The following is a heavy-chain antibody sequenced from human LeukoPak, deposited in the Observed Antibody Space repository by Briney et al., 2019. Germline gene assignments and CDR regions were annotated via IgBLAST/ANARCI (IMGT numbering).Heavy chain of an antibody. Sequence: ASVKVSCKPSGYIFTPHHIHWMRQAPGQGLELLGWVSAANNPEYSQRFQGRVVITRDASATTSYLELNSLRSEDTAVCYCAMSVEMAPIPSFDYWGQGTLVTVSS. CDR2: VSAANNP. D-gene: IGHD5-24*01. CDR3: AMSVEMAPIPSFDY. J-gene: IGHJ4*02. V-gene: IGHV1-3*01. CDR1: GYIFTPHH.